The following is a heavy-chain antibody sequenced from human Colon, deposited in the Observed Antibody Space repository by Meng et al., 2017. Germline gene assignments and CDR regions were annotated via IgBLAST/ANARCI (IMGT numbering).Heavy chain of an antibody. J-gene: IGHJ4*02. D-gene: IGHD2-21*01. V-gene: IGHV3-64*01. CDR3: ARDLWGQGDH. CDR1: GFTFSSYG. Sequence: GGSLRLSCAASGFTFSSYGMHWVRQAPGKGLEEVSVISLDGISTYYDKSVKGRFTISRDDSKNTLYLQMDSLRAEDTAVYYCARDLWGQGDHWGQGTLVTVSS. CDR2: ISLDGIST.